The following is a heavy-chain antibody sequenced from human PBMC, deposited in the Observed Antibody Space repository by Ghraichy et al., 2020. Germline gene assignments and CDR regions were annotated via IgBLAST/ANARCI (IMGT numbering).Heavy chain of an antibody. CDR2: ISSSGSTI. Sequence: LSLTCAASGFTFSDYYMSWIRQAPGKGLEWISYISSSGSTIYYADSVKGRFTISRDNTKNSLYLQMNSLRAEDTAVYYCARIGDWVAKDWGQGTLVTVSS. J-gene: IGHJ4*02. CDR1: GFTFSDYY. V-gene: IGHV3-11*01. D-gene: IGHD2-21*02. CDR3: ARIGDWVAKD.